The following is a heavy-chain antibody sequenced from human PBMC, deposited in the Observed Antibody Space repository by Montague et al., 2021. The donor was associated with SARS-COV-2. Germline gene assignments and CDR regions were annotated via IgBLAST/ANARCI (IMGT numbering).Heavy chain of an antibody. CDR1: GLIVNANH. CDR2: IHNDGTGGGR. D-gene: IGHD5-12*01. J-gene: IGHJ4*02. V-gene: IGHV3-66*01. CDR3: AVQFSGYDPVNY. Sequence: SLRLSCAASGLIVNANHMSWVRQAPARRLEWVSVIHNDGTGGGRFYPDSVQGRFTISKDNSKNTLYLQMSRLGAEDTGIYYCAVQFSGYDPVNYWGQGTLVTVSS.